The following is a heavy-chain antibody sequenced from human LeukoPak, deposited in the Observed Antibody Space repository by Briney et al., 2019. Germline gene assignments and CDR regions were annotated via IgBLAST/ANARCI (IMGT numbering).Heavy chain of an antibody. D-gene: IGHD4-17*01. CDR1: GGSISSYY. Sequence: PSETLSLTCTVSGGSISSYYWSWIRQPPGKGLEWIGYIYTSGSTNYNPSLKSRVTISVDTSKNQFSLKPSSVTAADTAVYYCARRSGDSDAFDIWGQGTMVTVSS. CDR2: IYTSGST. V-gene: IGHV4-4*09. J-gene: IGHJ3*02. CDR3: ARRSGDSDAFDI.